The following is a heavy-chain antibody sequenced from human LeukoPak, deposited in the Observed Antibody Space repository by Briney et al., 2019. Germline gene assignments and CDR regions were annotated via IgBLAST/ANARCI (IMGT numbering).Heavy chain of an antibody. CDR2: ISYDGSNK. Sequence: GGSLRLSCAASGFTFSSYAMHWVRQAPGKGLEWVAVISYDGSNKYYADSVKGRFTISRDNSKNTLYLQVNSLRAEDTAVYYCARDAYGYYYFDYWGQGTLVTVSS. CDR1: GFTFSSYA. D-gene: IGHD3-3*01. CDR3: ARDAYGYYYFDY. J-gene: IGHJ4*02. V-gene: IGHV3-30-3*01.